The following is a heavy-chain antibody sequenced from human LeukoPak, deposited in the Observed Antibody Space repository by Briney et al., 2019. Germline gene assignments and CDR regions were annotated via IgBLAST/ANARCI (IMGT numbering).Heavy chain of an antibody. V-gene: IGHV1-2*02. D-gene: IGHD2-2*01. J-gene: IGHJ4*02. CDR3: ARKSAVRSTSEFDF. CDR2: INPNSGGT. Sequence: ASVKVSCKASGYTFTGYYMHWVRQSPGQGLEWMGWINPNSGGTNYPQKFQGRVTMTSDTSISTAYMELTSLRSDDSAVYYCARKSAVRSTSEFDFWGQGTLVTVSS. CDR1: GYTFTGYY.